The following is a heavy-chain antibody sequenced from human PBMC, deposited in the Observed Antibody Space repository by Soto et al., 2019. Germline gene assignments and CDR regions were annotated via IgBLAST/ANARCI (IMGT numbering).Heavy chain of an antibody. Sequence: QVQLVQSGAEVKKPGSSVKVSCKASGGTFSSYAISWVRQAPGQGLEWMGGISAYNGNTNYAQKLQGRVTMTTDTSTSTAYMELRSLRSDDTAVYYCARDRDGDDELDYWGQGTLVTVSS. CDR3: ARDRDGDDELDY. J-gene: IGHJ4*02. D-gene: IGHD4-17*01. V-gene: IGHV1-18*01. CDR1: GGTFSSYA. CDR2: ISAYNGNT.